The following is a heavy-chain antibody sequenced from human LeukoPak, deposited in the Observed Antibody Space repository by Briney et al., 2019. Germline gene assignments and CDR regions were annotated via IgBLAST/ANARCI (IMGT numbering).Heavy chain of an antibody. V-gene: IGHV3-15*01. CDR2: IKSKTDGGTT. D-gene: IGHD3-16*01. J-gene: IGHJ5*02. CDR3: TGEPTWFDP. Sequence: GGSLRLSCAASGFTFRNVWMSWGRQAPGKGLEWVGRIKSKTDGGTTQYAAPVKDRFTISRDDSKSMLYMQMTSLKTEDTAVYYCTGEPTWFDPWGQGTLVTVSS. CDR1: GFTFRNVW.